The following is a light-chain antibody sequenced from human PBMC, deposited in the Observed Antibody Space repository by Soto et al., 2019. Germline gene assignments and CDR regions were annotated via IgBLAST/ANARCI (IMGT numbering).Light chain of an antibody. V-gene: IGKV3-20*01. Sequence: EIVLTQSPGTLSLSPGARATLSCRANESVSSDYLAWYQQKPGQATSLLIYGASSRASGVPDRFIGSGSGTDFTLTISRLEPEDFSVYYWQQYGSSPGTFGQGTMVDI. J-gene: IGKJ1*01. CDR3: QQYGSSPGT. CDR2: GAS. CDR1: ESVSSDY.